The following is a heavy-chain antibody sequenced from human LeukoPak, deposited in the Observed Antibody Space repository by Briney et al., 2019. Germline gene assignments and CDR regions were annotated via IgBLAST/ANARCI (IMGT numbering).Heavy chain of an antibody. Sequence: ETLSLTCTVSGGSISSSSYYWGWIRQPPGKGLEWIGSIYYSGSTYYNPSLKSRVTISVDTSKNQFSLKLTSVTAADTAVYYCASPLHYYDSSGYYSTFDYWGQGTLVTVSS. CDR1: GGSISSSSYY. D-gene: IGHD3-22*01. CDR3: ASPLHYYDSSGYYSTFDY. J-gene: IGHJ4*02. CDR2: IYYSGST. V-gene: IGHV4-39*01.